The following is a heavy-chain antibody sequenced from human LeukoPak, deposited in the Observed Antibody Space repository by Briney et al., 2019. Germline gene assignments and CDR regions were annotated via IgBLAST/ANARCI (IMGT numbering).Heavy chain of an antibody. J-gene: IGHJ3*02. Sequence: GASVKVSCEASGGTFSSYAISWVRQAPGQGLEWMGGIIPIFGTANYAQKFQGRVTITADESTSTAYMELSSLRSEDTAVYYCARVRNIAAPAFDIWGQGTMVTVSS. CDR1: GGTFSSYA. CDR2: IIPIFGTA. CDR3: ARVRNIAAPAFDI. D-gene: IGHD6-6*01. V-gene: IGHV1-69*13.